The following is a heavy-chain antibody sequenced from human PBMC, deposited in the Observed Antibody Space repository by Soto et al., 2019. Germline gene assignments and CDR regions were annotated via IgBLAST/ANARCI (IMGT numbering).Heavy chain of an antibody. Sequence: GGSLRLSCAASGFTFDDYAMHWVRQAPGKGLEWVSGISWNSGSIGYADSVKGRFTISRDNAKNSLYLQMNSLRAEDTALYYCAKDMKGPGYGMDVWGQGTTVTVSS. V-gene: IGHV3-9*01. CDR3: AKDMKGPGYGMDV. CDR2: ISWNSGSI. CDR1: GFTFDDYA. J-gene: IGHJ6*02.